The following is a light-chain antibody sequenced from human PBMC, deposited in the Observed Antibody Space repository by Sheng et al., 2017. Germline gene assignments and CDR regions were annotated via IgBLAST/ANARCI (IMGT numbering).Light chain of an antibody. CDR1: QSISKY. CDR2: AAS. CDR3: QQSYDMPWT. J-gene: IGKJ1*01. Sequence: DIQMTLSPSSLSASVGDRVTITCRASQSISKYLTWYQQKPGKAPKVLIYAASNLQSGVPSRFSGSGSGTDFTLTISSLQPEDFATYFCQQSYDMPWTFGQGTKVAIK. V-gene: IGKV1-39*01.